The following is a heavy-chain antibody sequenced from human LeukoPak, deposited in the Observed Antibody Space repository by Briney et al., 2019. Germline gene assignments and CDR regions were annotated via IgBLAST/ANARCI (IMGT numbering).Heavy chain of an antibody. D-gene: IGHD3-22*01. CDR2: IYPGDSDT. V-gene: IGHV5-51*01. J-gene: IGHJ3*02. Sequence: PGESLKISCKGSGYSFTSYWIGWVRQMPGKGLEWMGIIYPGDSDTRYSPSFQGQVTISADKSISTAYLQWSSLKASDTAIYYCARQNYYDSSAYYYALDIWGQGTRVTVSS. CDR3: ARQNYYDSSAYYYALDI. CDR1: GYSFTSYW.